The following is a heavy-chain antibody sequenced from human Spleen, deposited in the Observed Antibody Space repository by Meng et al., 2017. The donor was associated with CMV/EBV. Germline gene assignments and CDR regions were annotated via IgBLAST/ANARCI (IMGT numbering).Heavy chain of an antibody. V-gene: IGHV3-48*04. Sequence: GESLKISCAASGFTFSSYSMNWIRQAPGKGLEWISYISTSGSTKYYADSVKGRFTISRDNAKNSLSLQMNSLRVEDTAVYYCASPKLGWGQGTLVTVSS. CDR1: GFTFSSYS. D-gene: IGHD3-16*01. CDR2: ISTSGSTK. CDR3: ASPKLG. J-gene: IGHJ4*02.